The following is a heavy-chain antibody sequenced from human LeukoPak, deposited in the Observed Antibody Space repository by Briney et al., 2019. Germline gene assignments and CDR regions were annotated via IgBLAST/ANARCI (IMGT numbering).Heavy chain of an antibody. CDR1: GGSISSGGYY. J-gene: IGHJ4*02. D-gene: IGHD2-2*01. CDR3: AGHSASGDY. CDR2: IYHSGST. V-gene: IGHV4-61*08. Sequence: ASETLSLTCTVSGGSISSGGYYWSWIRQPPGKGLEWIGYIYHSGSTSYNPSLRSRVTISVDASKNQFPLKLSSVTAADTAVYYCAGHSASGDYWGQGTLVTVSS.